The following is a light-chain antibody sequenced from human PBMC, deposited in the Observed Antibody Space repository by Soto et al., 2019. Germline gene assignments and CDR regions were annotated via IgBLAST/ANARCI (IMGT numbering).Light chain of an antibody. CDR2: FIS. CDR3: QPTYSRPIT. J-gene: IGKJ5*01. CDR1: QTVSSY. Sequence: IELTQSPSSLCAPVGDTLTISCRASQTVSSYLNWYQQKVGQSARLLIYFISRLQTGVPSRFSGSGSGRDFTLTITSPQPEDSATYYCQPTYSRPITFGPGTRLEIK. V-gene: IGKV1-39*01.